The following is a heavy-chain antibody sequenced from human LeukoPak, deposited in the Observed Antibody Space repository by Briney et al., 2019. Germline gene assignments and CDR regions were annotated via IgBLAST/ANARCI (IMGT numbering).Heavy chain of an antibody. CDR2: IYISGST. V-gene: IGHV4-61*02. CDR1: GGSISSGSYY. CDR3: ARVYYYGSGTNWFDP. J-gene: IGHJ5*02. Sequence: PSQTLSLTCTVSGGSISSGSYYWSWIRQPAGKGLEWIGRIYISGSTNFNPSLKSRVTISVDTSENQFSLKLSSVTAADTAVYYCARVYYYGSGTNWFDPWGQGTLVTVSS. D-gene: IGHD3-10*01.